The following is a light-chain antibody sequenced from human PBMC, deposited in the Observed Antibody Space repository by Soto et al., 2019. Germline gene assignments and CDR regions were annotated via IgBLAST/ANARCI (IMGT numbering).Light chain of an antibody. Sequence: EIVLKQSPATLSLSTGERATLSCRASQSVSSHLAWFQQKPGQAPRLLIYGASSRATGIPDRFSGSGSGTDFTLTISRLEPEDFAVYCCQQYGSSITFGQGTLLEIK. CDR3: QQYGSSIT. J-gene: IGKJ5*01. CDR1: QSVSSH. CDR2: GAS. V-gene: IGKV3-20*01.